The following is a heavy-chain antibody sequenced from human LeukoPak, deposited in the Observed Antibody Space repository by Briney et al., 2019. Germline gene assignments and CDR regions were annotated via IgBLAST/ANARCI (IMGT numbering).Heavy chain of an antibody. V-gene: IGHV4-34*01. CDR2: INHSGST. CDR3: ARGQRFSASSFNYYMDV. CDR1: GGSFSGYC. J-gene: IGHJ6*03. Sequence: SETLSLTCAVYGGSFSGYCWSWIRQPPGKGLEWIGEINHSGSTNYNPSLKSRVTISVDTSKNQFSLKLSSVTAADTAVYYCARGQRFSASSFNYYMDVWGKGTTVTVSS. D-gene: IGHD3-10*01.